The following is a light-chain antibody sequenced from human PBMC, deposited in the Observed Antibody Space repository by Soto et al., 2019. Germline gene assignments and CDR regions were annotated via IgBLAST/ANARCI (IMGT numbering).Light chain of an antibody. V-gene: IGKV3-11*01. CDR2: GAS. CDR3: QQRSNWPIT. Sequence: EIVLTQSPATLSLSPGERATLSCRASQSVSSYLAWYQQTPGQAPRLLIYGASTRATGIPARFSGSGSGTDFTLTISSLEPEDFAVYYCQQRSNWPITFGQGTRLEI. CDR1: QSVSSY. J-gene: IGKJ5*01.